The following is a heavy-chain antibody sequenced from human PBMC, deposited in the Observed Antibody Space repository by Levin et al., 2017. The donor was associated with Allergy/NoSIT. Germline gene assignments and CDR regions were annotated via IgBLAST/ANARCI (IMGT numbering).Heavy chain of an antibody. CDR1: GYTFTGYY. CDR2: INPNSGGT. D-gene: IGHD1-26*01. CDR3: ARDSRWELLSDWFDP. Sequence: ASVKVSCKASGYTFTGYYMHWVRQAPGQGLEWMGWINPNSGGTNYAQKFQGRVTMTRDTSISTAYMELSRLRSDDTAVYYCARDSRWELLSDWFDPWGQGTLVTVSS. V-gene: IGHV1-2*02. J-gene: IGHJ5*02.